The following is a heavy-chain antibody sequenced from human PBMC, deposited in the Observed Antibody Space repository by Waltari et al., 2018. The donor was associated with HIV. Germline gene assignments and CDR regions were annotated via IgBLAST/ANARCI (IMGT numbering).Heavy chain of an antibody. CDR1: GFTFSSYV. J-gene: IGHJ5*02. D-gene: IGHD1-26*01. Sequence: QVQLVESGGGVVQPGRSLRLSCVVSGFTFSSYVMHWVRQAPGKGLEGVAVISKDGNRKFYADSVKGRFTISRDNSWNTLSLQMNSLRAEDTATYYCAKSDDGAWHYFIAWGQGTLVTVSS. V-gene: IGHV3-30-3*02. CDR3: AKSDDGAWHYFIA. CDR2: ISKDGNRK.